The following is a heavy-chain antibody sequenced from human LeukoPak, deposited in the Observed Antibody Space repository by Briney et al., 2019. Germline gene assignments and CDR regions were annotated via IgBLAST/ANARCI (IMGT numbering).Heavy chain of an antibody. D-gene: IGHD1-14*01. CDR1: GFTVSSNY. J-gene: IGHJ4*02. CDR2: IYSGGST. V-gene: IGHV3-66*02. Sequence: PGGSLRLSCAASGFTVSSNYKSWVRQAPGKGLEWVSVIYSGGSTYYADSMKGRFTISRDNSKNTLYLQMNSLRAEDTAVYYCARIGSRTDPYWGQGTLVTVSS. CDR3: ARIGSRTDPY.